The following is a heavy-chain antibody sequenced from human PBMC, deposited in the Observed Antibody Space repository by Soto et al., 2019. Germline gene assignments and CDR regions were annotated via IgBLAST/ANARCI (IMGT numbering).Heavy chain of an antibody. CDR1: GGSFSGHY. Sequence: SETLSLTCAVYGGSFSGHYWSWLRQPPGKGLEWIGEINHSGSTNYNPSLKSRVTISVDTSKNQFSLKLSSVTAADTAVYYCASRPHDYGDYHFDYWGQGTLVTVSS. D-gene: IGHD4-17*01. CDR2: INHSGST. V-gene: IGHV4-34*01. CDR3: ASRPHDYGDYHFDY. J-gene: IGHJ4*02.